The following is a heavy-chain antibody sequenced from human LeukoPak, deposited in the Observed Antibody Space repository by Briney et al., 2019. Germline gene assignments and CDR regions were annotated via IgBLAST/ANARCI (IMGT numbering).Heavy chain of an antibody. Sequence: SETLSLTCAVYGGSFSGYYWSWIRQPPGKGLEWIGEINHSGSTNYNPSLKSRVTISVDTSKNQFSLKLSSVTAADTAVYYCARVYKQLVTIDYWGQGTLVTVSS. V-gene: IGHV4-34*01. D-gene: IGHD6-6*01. CDR1: GGSFSGYY. J-gene: IGHJ4*02. CDR3: ARVYKQLVTIDY. CDR2: INHSGST.